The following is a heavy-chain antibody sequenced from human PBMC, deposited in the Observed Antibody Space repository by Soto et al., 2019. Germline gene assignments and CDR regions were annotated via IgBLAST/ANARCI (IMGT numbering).Heavy chain of an antibody. V-gene: IGHV3-21*01. CDR3: ARAIHDYGALDY. CDR2: ISTWSSYT. J-gene: IGHJ4*02. D-gene: IGHD4-17*01. CDR1: GFTFSSHN. Sequence: EVQLVESGGGLVKPGGSLRLSCTATGFTFSSHNMNWVRQAPGKGLEWVSYISTWSSYTFYADSVQGRFTISRDNAKNSLFLQMNSLRAEDTAVYYCARAIHDYGALDYWGQGALVTVSS.